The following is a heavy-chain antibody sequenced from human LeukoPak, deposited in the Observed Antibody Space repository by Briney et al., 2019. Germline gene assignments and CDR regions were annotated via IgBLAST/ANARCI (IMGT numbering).Heavy chain of an antibody. CDR2: IYYSGST. CDR1: GGSISSYY. V-gene: IGHV4-39*01. D-gene: IGHD3-22*01. Sequence: PSETLSLTCTVSGGSISSYYWGWVRQPPYKGLEWIGNIYYSGSTYYNPSLKSRLTISVDTSKNQFSLKLSSVTAADTAVYYCARRPGRYYYDSSGSDAFDIWGQGTLVTVSS. CDR3: ARRPGRYYYDSSGSDAFDI. J-gene: IGHJ3*02.